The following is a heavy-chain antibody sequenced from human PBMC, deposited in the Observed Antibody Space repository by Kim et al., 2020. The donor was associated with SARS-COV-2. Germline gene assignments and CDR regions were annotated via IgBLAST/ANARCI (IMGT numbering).Heavy chain of an antibody. J-gene: IGHJ6*03. D-gene: IGHD3-10*01. CDR2: ISYDGSNK. Sequence: GGSLRLSCAASGFTFSSYGMHWVRQAPGKGLEWVAVISYDGSNKYYADSVKGRFTISRDNSKNTLYLQMNSLRAEDTAVYYCAKDRRVYYYYYYMDVWG. CDR3: AKDRRVYYYYYYMDV. V-gene: IGHV3-30*18. CDR1: GFTFSSYG.